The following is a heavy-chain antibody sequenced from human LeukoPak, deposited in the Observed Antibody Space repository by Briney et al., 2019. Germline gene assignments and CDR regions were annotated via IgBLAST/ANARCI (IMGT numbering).Heavy chain of an antibody. J-gene: IGHJ3*02. CDR2: ISSSGSTI. Sequence: PGGSLRLSCAASGFTFSDYYMSWIRQAPGKGLEWVSYISSSGSTIYYADSVKGRFTISRDNAKNSLYLQMNSLRAEDTAVYYCARDAPILFIVGATNDAFDIWGQGTMVTVSS. D-gene: IGHD1-26*01. V-gene: IGHV3-11*01. CDR3: ARDAPILFIVGATNDAFDI. CDR1: GFTFSDYY.